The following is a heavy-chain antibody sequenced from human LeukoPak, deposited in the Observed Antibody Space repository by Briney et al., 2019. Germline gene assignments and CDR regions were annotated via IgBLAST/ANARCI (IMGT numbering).Heavy chain of an antibody. Sequence: SVKVSCKASGGTFSSYAISWVRQAPGQGLEWMGGIIPVFGTANYAQKFQGRVTITADESTSTAYMELSSLRSEDTAVYYCARGVVPAVTYYFDYWGQGTLVTVSS. CDR2: IIPVFGTA. D-gene: IGHD2-2*01. CDR1: GGTFSSYA. V-gene: IGHV1-69*13. J-gene: IGHJ4*02. CDR3: ARGVVPAVTYYFDY.